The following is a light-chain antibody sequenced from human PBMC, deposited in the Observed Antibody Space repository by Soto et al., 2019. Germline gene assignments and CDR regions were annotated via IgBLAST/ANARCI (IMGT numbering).Light chain of an antibody. Sequence: EIVLTQSPATLSVSPGERATLSCRASQSIYSSYLAWYQQKSGQPPRVLIYGASSRATGIPERFSGSGSGTDFTLTISRLEPDDFAVYYCQQYNNWPSWTFGQGTKVDI. J-gene: IGKJ1*01. V-gene: IGKV3-20*01. CDR3: QQYNNWPSWT. CDR2: GAS. CDR1: QSIYSSY.